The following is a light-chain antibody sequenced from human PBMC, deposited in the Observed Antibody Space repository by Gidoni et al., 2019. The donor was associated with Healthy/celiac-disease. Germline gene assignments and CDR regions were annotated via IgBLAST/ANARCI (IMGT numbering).Light chain of an antibody. CDR3: QQRSNWPLT. V-gene: IGKV3-11*01. J-gene: IGKJ4*01. Sequence: EIVLTQSPATLSLSPGERATLSCRTSQSVSSYLACYQQKPGQAPRLLIDDSSNRATCILARFRGSGSGTDFTLTISSLEPEDFAVYYCQQRSNWPLTFGGGTKVEIK. CDR1: QSVSSY. CDR2: DSS.